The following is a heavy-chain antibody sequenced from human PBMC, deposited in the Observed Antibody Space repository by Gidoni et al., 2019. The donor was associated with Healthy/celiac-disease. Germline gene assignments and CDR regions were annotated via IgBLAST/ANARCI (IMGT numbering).Heavy chain of an antibody. J-gene: IGHJ5*02. V-gene: IGHV4-39*07. CDR2: IYYSGST. CDR3: ASWGHCGGDCYSGIAVIP. CDR1: GGSISSSSYY. D-gene: IGHD2-21*02. Sequence: QLQLQESGPGLVKPSETLSLTCTVSGGSISSSSYYWGWIRQPPGKGLEWIGSIYYSGSTYYNPSLKSRVTISVDTSKNQFSLKLSSVTAADTAVYYCASWGHCGGDCYSGIAVIPWGQGTLVTVSS.